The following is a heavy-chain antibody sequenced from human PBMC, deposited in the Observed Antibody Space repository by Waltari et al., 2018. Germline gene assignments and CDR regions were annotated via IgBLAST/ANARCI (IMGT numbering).Heavy chain of an antibody. J-gene: IGHJ4*02. CDR1: GGTFSSYA. CDR2: IIPIFGTA. V-gene: IGHV1-69*14. CDR3: ARDSRRFLEWFPTTYYFDY. Sequence: QVQLVQSGAEVKKPGSSVKVSCKASGGTFSSYAISWVRQAPGQGLEWMGGIIPIFGTANYAQKFQGRVTITADKATSTAYMELSSLRSEDTAVYYCARDSRRFLEWFPTTYYFDYWGQGTLVTVSS. D-gene: IGHD3-3*01.